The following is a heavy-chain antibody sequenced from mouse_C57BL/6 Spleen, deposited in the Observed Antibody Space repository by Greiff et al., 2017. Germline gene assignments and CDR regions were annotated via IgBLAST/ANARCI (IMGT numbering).Heavy chain of an antibody. CDR1: GYTFTSYW. V-gene: IGHV1-74*01. D-gene: IGHD3-3*01. CDR3: AIVGTRDYFDY. J-gene: IGHJ2*01. CDR2: IHPSDSDT. Sequence: QVQLQQPGAELVKPGASVKVSCKASGYTFTSYWMHWVKQRPGQGLEWIGRIHPSDSDTNYNQKFKGKATLTVDKSSNTAYMQLSSLTSEDSAVYYCAIVGTRDYFDYWGQGTTLTVSS.